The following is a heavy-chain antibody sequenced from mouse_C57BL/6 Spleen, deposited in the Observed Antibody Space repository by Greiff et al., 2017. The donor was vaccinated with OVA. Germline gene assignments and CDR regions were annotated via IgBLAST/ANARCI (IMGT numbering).Heavy chain of an antibody. V-gene: IGHV1-62-2*01. D-gene: IGHD2-3*01. CDR2: FYPGSGSI. J-gene: IGHJ4*01. CDR1: GYTFTEYT. Sequence: QVQLQQSGAELGKPGASVKRSCKASGYTFTEYTIHWGKQRSGQGLEWVGWFYPGSGSIKYNEKFKEKGTLTADKYSSTVYMALSRLTSEDSAVYFGARHAVYENPHYYAMDYWGQGTAVTVSS. CDR3: ARHAVYENPHYYAMDY.